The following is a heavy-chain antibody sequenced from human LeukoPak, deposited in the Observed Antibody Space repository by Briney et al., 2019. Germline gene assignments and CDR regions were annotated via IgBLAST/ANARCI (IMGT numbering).Heavy chain of an antibody. CDR2: IIPIFGTA. D-gene: IGHD2-2*01. CDR1: GGTFSSYA. CDR3: AGWDAYQQHYYYYTDV. V-gene: IGHV1-69*06. J-gene: IGHJ6*03. Sequence: ASVKVSCKASGGTFSSYAISWVRQAPGQGLEWMGGIIPIFGTANYAQKFQGRVTITADKSTSTAYMELSSLRSEDTAVYCCAGWDAYQQHYYYYTDVWGKGTTVTVSS.